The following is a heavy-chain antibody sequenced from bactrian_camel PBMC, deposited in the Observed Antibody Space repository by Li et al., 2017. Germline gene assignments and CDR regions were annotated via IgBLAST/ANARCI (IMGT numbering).Heavy chain of an antibody. CDR1: GKDPLYLC. CDR3: VTSPYSNVWYTDFLY. J-gene: IGHJ6*01. D-gene: IGHD2*01. CDR2: IDWAGTT. V-gene: IGHV3S53*01. Sequence: HVQLVESGGGSVQPGGSLRLSCTISGKDPLYLCMGWFRQAPGKERDMVARIDWAGTTTYADSVKGRFVISRDNAKNTLYLQLNGLKTEDTAMYYCVTSPYSNVWYTDFLYWSQRTQVTVS.